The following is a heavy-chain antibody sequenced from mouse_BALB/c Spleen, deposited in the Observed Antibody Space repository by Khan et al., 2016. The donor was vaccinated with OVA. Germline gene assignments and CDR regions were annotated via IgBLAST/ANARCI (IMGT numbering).Heavy chain of an antibody. CDR1: GYTFTDYE. CDR2: IETETGDT. J-gene: IGHJ4*01. Sequence: QVQLKQSGAELVRPGPSVTLSCKASGYTFTDYEMYWGKQPFVRDMEGIGTIETETGDTDYNQKFKGKTTLTADKSSSPAYMELSSLTSEDSAFYYSTRRMDYWGQGTSVTVSS. V-gene: IGHV1-15*01. CDR3: TRRMDY.